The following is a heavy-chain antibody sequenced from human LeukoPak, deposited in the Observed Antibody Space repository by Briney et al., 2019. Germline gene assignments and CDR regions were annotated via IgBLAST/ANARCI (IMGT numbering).Heavy chain of an antibody. CDR3: ATKGYDSSGYYFDY. CDR2: IIPIFGTA. J-gene: IGHJ4*02. Sequence: AASVKVSCEVSGGTFSSFAISWGPQAPGQGLEWLGGIIPIFGTANYAQKFQGRVTITTDESTSTAYMELSSLRSEDTAVYYCATKGYDSSGYYFDYWGQGTLVTVSS. CDR1: GGTFSSFA. V-gene: IGHV1-69*05. D-gene: IGHD3-22*01.